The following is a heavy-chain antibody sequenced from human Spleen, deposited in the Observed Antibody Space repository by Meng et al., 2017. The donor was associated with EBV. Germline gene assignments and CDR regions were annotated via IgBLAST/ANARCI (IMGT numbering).Heavy chain of an antibody. CDR2: ITEDGRTT. Sequence: LVGVGGALVHAGWSLSPSFAACGFTFSIYWMHGVRQAPGKGLVWVSRITEDGRTTTYADSVRGRFTISRDNTKNTLYLQMNSLGAEDTAVYYCTRNHGYVAYWGQGALVTVSS. CDR1: GFTFSIYW. J-gene: IGHJ4*02. D-gene: IGHD5-24*01. CDR3: TRNHGYVAY. V-gene: IGHV3-74*01.